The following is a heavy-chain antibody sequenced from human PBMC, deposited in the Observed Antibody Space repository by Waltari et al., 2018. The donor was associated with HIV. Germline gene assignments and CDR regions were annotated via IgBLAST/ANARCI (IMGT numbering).Heavy chain of an antibody. J-gene: IGHJ4*02. Sequence: QVQLVQSGAEVRKPGASIKVSCKTSGYDFNTYDINWVRQATGKGLEWMGWRNPNMGNTGYAQKFQGRLTMTRNSSIGTAYLELTSLRSEDTAVYFCTRGSSTSDEDFDYWGQGTLVTVSS. CDR3: TRGSSTSDEDFDY. CDR1: GYDFNTYD. CDR2: RNPNMGNT. V-gene: IGHV1-8*01. D-gene: IGHD2-2*01.